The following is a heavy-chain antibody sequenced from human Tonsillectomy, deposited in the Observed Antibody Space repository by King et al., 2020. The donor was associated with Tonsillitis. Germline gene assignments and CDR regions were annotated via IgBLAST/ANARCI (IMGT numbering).Heavy chain of an antibody. Sequence: VQLQQRGAGLLKPSETLSLTCTVFGGSFSGYYWIWIRQPPGKGLEWIGEINHSGSTNYNPSLKSRITISVDTSKNQFSLNLSSVTAADTAVYYCARGASDYYYWAVTWGQGTLVTVSS. V-gene: IGHV4-34*01. CDR1: GGSFSGYY. J-gene: IGHJ5*02. CDR3: ARGASDYYYWAVT. D-gene: IGHD3-22*01. CDR2: INHSGST.